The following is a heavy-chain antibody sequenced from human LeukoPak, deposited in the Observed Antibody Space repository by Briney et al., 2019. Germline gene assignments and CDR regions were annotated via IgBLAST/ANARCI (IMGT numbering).Heavy chain of an antibody. CDR2: INSDGGNT. J-gene: IGHJ4*02. CDR3: ARGDPLGNY. Sequence: LLWVAHINSDGGNTAYADSVKGRFTISRDNAKSTLYLQMNSLRSEDTAVYYCARGDPLGNYWGQGTLVTVSS. D-gene: IGHD7-27*01. V-gene: IGHV3-74*01.